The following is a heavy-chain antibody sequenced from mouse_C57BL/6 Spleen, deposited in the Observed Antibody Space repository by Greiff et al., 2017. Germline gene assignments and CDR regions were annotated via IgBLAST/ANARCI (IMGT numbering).Heavy chain of an antibody. Sequence: EVKLMESGGGLVQPGGSLSLSCAASGFTFTDYYMSWVRQPPGKALEWLGFIRNKANGYTTEYSASVKGRFTISRDNSQSILYLQMNALRAEDSATYYCAKIYGWLLPWYCDVWGTGTTVTVSS. CDR1: GFTFTDYY. CDR3: AKIYGWLLPWYCDV. CDR2: IRNKANGYTT. V-gene: IGHV7-3*01. J-gene: IGHJ1*03. D-gene: IGHD2-3*01.